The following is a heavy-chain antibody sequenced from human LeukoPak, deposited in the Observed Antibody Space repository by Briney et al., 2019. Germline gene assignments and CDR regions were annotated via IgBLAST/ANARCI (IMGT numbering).Heavy chain of an antibody. CDR3: ARVLARGMAVASDAFDI. D-gene: IGHD6-19*01. J-gene: IGHJ3*02. V-gene: IGHV4-59*01. Sequence: PSETLSLTCTVSGDSLSDYYWSWIRQPPGKGLEWIGYIYYSGSTNYIPSLKSRVTISVDTSKNQFSLKLSSVTAADTAVYYCARVLARGMAVASDAFDIWGQGTMVTVSS. CDR1: GDSLSDYY. CDR2: IYYSGST.